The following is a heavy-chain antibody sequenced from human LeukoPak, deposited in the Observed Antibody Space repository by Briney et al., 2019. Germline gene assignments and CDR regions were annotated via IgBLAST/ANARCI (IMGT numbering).Heavy chain of an antibody. CDR2: IWDDGGSE. CDR1: GFTFSNSG. CDR3: ARDLEGVGATQGFDY. J-gene: IGHJ4*02. Sequence: GGSLRLSCAASGFTFSNSGMHWVRQAPGKGLEWVAIIWDDGGSEYYADSVKGRFTISRDNSKNTLYPQMHSLRAEDTAVYHCARDLEGVGATQGFDYWGQGTLVTVSS. V-gene: IGHV3-33*01. D-gene: IGHD1-26*01.